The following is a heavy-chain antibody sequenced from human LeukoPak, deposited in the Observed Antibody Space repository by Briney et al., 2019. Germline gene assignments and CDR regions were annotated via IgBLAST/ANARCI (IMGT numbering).Heavy chain of an antibody. CDR2: IYSGGST. CDR3: ARGISGSYDY. D-gene: IGHD1-26*01. V-gene: IGHV3-53*01. Sequence: GSLRLSCAASGFIVSSNYMSWVRQAPGKGLEWVSLIYSGGSTYYADSVKGRFTISRDNSQNTLDLQMNSLRAEDTAVYYRARGISGSYDYWGQRTLVTVAS. CDR1: GFIVSSNY. J-gene: IGHJ4*02.